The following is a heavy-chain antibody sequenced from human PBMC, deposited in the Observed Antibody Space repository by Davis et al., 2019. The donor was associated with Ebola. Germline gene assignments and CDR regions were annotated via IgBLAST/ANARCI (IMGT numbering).Heavy chain of an antibody. CDR2: IYYSGST. CDR1: GGSISSSSYY. Sequence: PSETLSLTCTVSGGSISSSSYYWGWIRQPPGKGLEWIGSIYYSGSTYYNPSLKSRVTISVDTSKNQFSLKLSSVTAADTAVYYCARQSEGLRRGYYYYYYGMDVWGQGTTVTVSS. CDR3: ARQSEGLRRGYYYYYYGMDV. J-gene: IGHJ6*02. V-gene: IGHV4-39*01. D-gene: IGHD5-12*01.